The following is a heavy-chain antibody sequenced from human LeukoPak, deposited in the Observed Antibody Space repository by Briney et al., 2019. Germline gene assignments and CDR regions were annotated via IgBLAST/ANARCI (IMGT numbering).Heavy chain of an antibody. D-gene: IGHD6-19*01. V-gene: IGHV1-18*01. CDR1: GYTFTSYG. CDR2: INGYNGNT. Sequence: ASVKVSCKASGYTFTSYGISWVRQAPGQGLEWMGWINGYNGNTNYAQRLQGRVTMTTDTSTSTAYMELSRLRSDDTAVYYCARAAVAGTGGFDPWGQGTLVTVSS. CDR3: ARAAVAGTGGFDP. J-gene: IGHJ5*02.